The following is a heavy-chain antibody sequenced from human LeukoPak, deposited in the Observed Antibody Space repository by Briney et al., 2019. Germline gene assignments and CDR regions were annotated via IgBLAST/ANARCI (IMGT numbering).Heavy chain of an antibody. CDR2: ISSSSSYI. D-gene: IGHD1-1*01. CDR1: GFTFSDYY. V-gene: IGHV3-21*01. J-gene: IGHJ4*02. CDR3: ARVVGTYGVDH. Sequence: GGSLRLSCAASGFTFSDYYMSWVRQAPGKGLEWVSSISSSSSYIYYADSVKGRFTISRDNAKNSLYLQMNSLRAEDTAVYYCARVVGTYGVDHWGQGTLVTVSS.